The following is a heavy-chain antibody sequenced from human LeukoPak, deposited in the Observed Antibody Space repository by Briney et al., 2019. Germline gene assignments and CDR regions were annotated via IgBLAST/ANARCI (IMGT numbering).Heavy chain of an antibody. V-gene: IGHV3-7*01. CDR2: IKQDGSEK. CDR1: GFTVSSNY. Sequence: GESLRLSCAASGFTVSSNYMSWVRQAPGKGLEWVANIKQDGSEKYYVDSVKGRFTISRDNAKNSLYLQMNSLRAEDTAVYYCARASYRLSPIVGATNWGQGTLVTVSS. CDR3: ARASYRLSPIVGATN. D-gene: IGHD1-26*01. J-gene: IGHJ4*02.